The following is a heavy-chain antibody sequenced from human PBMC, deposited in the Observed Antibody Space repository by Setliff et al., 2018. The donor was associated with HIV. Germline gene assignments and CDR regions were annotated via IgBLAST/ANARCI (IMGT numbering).Heavy chain of an antibody. CDR3: ARVQRGRGYSHGHWYFDL. CDR1: GDSLRSTNSY. J-gene: IGHJ2*01. Sequence: SETLSLTCTVSGDSLRSTNSYWGWIRQPPGKALERIGTIYYTGSAFYNPSLKSRVTMSVDTSKSQFSLGLTLVTAADTAIYYCARVQRGRGYSHGHWYFDLWGRGTLVTVSS. D-gene: IGHD5-18*01. CDR2: IYYTGSA. V-gene: IGHV4-39*07.